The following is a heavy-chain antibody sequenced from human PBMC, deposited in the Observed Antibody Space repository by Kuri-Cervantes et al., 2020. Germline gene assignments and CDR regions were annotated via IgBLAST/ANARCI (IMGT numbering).Heavy chain of an antibody. CDR1: GFTFSSYG. D-gene: IGHD5-18*01. CDR2: IWYDGSNK. J-gene: IGHJ5*02. CDR3: ARDGIQPYTLDP. Sequence: GESLKISCAASGFTFSSYGMHWVRQAPGKGLEWVAVIWYDGSNKYYADSVKGRFTISRDNSKNTLYLQMNSLRAEDTAVYYCARDGIQPYTLDPWGQGTLVTVSS. V-gene: IGHV3-33*01.